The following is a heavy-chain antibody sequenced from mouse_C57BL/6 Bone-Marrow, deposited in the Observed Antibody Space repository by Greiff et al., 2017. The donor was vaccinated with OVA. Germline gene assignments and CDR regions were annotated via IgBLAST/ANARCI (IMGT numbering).Heavy chain of an antibody. Sequence: VQLQQSGAELVRPGASVKLSCTASGFNFKDYYMHWVKQRPEQGLEWIGRIDPEDGDTEYAPKFQGKATMTADTSTNTAYLQLSSLTSEDTAVYYCTAQYYAMDYWGQGTSVTVSS. J-gene: IGHJ4*01. CDR3: TAQYYAMDY. V-gene: IGHV14-1*01. CDR2: IDPEDGDT. CDR1: GFNFKDYY.